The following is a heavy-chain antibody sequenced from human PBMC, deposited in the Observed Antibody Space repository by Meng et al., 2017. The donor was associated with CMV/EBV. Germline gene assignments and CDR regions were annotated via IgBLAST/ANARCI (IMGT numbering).Heavy chain of an antibody. Sequence: GESLKISCAASGFTFSSYWMSWVRQAPGKGLEWVANIKQDGSEKYYVDSVKGRFTISRDNAKNSLYLEMNSLRAEDTAVYYCARGESGDLLWFGSSYPAGFDPWDQGTLVTVSS. D-gene: IGHD3-10*01. CDR2: IKQDGSEK. CDR1: GFTFSSYW. J-gene: IGHJ5*02. V-gene: IGHV3-7*01. CDR3: ARGESGDLLWFGSSYPAGFDP.